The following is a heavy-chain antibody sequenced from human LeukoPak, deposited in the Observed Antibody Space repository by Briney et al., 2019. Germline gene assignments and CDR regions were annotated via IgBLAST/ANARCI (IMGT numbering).Heavy chain of an antibody. CDR2: ISGGGSTT. J-gene: IGHJ4*02. D-gene: IGHD3-10*01. Sequence: GGSLRLSCAASGFTFSNYAMSWVRQAPGKGLEWVSAISGGGSTTYYADSVKGRFTISRDNSKNTLYLQMSSLRAEDTALYYCAKDSNCGSDYYFDYWGQGTLVTVSS. CDR3: AKDSNCGSDYYFDY. V-gene: IGHV3-23*01. CDR1: GFTFSNYA.